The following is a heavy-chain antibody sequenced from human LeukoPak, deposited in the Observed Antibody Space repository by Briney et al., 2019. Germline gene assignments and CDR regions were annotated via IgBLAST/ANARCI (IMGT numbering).Heavy chain of an antibody. V-gene: IGHV3-15*05. CDR2: IKSKTDGGTI. D-gene: IGHD3-10*01. CDR1: GFSFTNAW. Sequence: PGGSLSLSCAASGFSFTNAWMSWVRQAPGKGLEGVGRIKSKTDGGTIDYAAPVKGRFTISSDDSKNTLFLQMNSLKIEDTAVDYCTTVTLRPVGLWGQGTLVTVSS. J-gene: IGHJ4*02. CDR3: TTVTLRPVGL.